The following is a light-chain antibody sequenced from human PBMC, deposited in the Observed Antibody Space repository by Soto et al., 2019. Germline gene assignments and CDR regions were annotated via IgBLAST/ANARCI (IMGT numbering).Light chain of an antibody. CDR1: QSISFW. Sequence: DIQMTQSPSTLSASVGDRVTITCRSSQSISFWLAWYQQKPGKAPKLLIYDASTLYSGVPSRFSGSRSGTEFPLTISSLQPDDFASYYCQQYNSFAPYSFGQGNKLEI. V-gene: IGKV1-5*01. CDR2: DAS. CDR3: QQYNSFAPYS. J-gene: IGKJ2*03.